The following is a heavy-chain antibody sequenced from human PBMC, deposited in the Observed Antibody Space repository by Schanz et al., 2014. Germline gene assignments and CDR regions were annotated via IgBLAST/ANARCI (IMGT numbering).Heavy chain of an antibody. CDR3: GRRKQAFDI. CDR1: GFTVSSNY. J-gene: IGHJ3*02. D-gene: IGHD6-13*01. V-gene: IGHV3-66*01. CDR2: IYTSGTT. Sequence: EVQLVESGGGLVQPGGSLRLSCAASGFTVSSNYMSWVRQAQGRGLEWVSVIYTSGTTYYANSVRGRFTFSRDNSKNTLYLQMNTLGAEDTDVYYCGRRKQAFDIWGQGTMVTVSS.